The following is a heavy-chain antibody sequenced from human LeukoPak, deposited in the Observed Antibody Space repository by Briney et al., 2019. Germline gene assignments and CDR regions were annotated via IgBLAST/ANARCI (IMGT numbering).Heavy chain of an antibody. V-gene: IGHV1-69*04. Sequence: ASVKVSCKASGGTFSSYAISWVRQAPGQGLEWMGRIIPILGIANYAQKFQGRVTITADKSTSTAYMELSSLRSEDTAVYYCASPTGTTARFDYWGQGTLVTVSS. D-gene: IGHD1-7*01. J-gene: IGHJ4*02. CDR1: GGTFSSYA. CDR3: ASPTGTTARFDY. CDR2: IIPILGIA.